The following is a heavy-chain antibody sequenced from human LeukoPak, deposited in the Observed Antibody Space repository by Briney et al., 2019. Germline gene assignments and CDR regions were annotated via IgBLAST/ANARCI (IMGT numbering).Heavy chain of an antibody. CDR1: GFTFSSYG. CDR2: ISGSGGST. J-gene: IGHJ4*02. D-gene: IGHD3-9*01. CDR3: AKDKDGLRYFDWLSFDY. Sequence: PGGSLRLSCAASGFTFSSYGMHWVRQAPGKGLEWVSAISGSGGSTYYADSVKGRFTISRDNSKNTLYLQMNSLRAEDTAVYYCAKDKDGLRYFDWLSFDYWGQGTLVTVSS. V-gene: IGHV3-23*01.